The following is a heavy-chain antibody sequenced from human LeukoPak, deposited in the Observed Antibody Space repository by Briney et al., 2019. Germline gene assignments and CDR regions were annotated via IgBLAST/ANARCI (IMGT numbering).Heavy chain of an antibody. J-gene: IGHJ6*02. V-gene: IGHV1-2*02. CDR1: GYTFTDYY. CDR3: ARVRIGQQLDKYYYYAMDV. D-gene: IGHD6-13*01. Sequence: EASVKVSCKASGYTFTDYYMHWVRQAPGRGLEWMGWINPNSGGTNYAQKSQGRVTMTTDTSISTAYMEVSRLRSDDTAVYYCARVRIGQQLDKYYYYAMDVWGQGTTVTVSS. CDR2: INPNSGGT.